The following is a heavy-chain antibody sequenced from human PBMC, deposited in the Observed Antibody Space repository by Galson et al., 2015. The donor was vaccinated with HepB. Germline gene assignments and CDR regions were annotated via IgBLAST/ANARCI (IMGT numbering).Heavy chain of an antibody. CDR3: TSNTASKGGFDP. J-gene: IGHJ5*02. CDR2: IWYDGSNK. Sequence: SLRLSCAASRFTFRSYGMHWVRQAPGKGLEWVAGIWYDGSNKYYADSVKGRFTISRDNSKNTLYLQMNSLRAEDTAVYYCTSNTASKGGFDPWGQGTLVTVSS. V-gene: IGHV3-33*01. CDR1: RFTFRSYG. D-gene: IGHD5-18*01.